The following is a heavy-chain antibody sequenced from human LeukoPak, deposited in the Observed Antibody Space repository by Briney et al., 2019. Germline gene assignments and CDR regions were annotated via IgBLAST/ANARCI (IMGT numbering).Heavy chain of an antibody. J-gene: IGHJ6*02. V-gene: IGHV3-30*04. CDR3: ARDLVLVVAAFQWYYYYGMDV. D-gene: IGHD2-15*01. CDR1: GFTFSSYA. CDR2: ISYDGSNK. Sequence: GGSLRLSCAASGFTFSSYAMHWVRQAPGKGLEWVAVISYDGSNKYYADSVKGRFTISRDNSKNTLYLQMNSLRAEDTAVYYCARDLVLVVAAFQWYYYYGMDVWGQGTTVTVSS.